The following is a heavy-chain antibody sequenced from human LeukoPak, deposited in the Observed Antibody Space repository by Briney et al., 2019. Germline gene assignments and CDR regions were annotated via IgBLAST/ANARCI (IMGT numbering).Heavy chain of an antibody. J-gene: IGHJ4*02. CDR3: ARDRYYDSSGYCGY. V-gene: IGHV3-11*04. D-gene: IGHD3-22*01. CDR1: GFTFSDYY. CDR2: ISSSGSTI. Sequence: GGSLRLSCAASGFTFSDYYMSWIRQAPGKGLEWVSYISSSGSTIYYVDSVKGRFTISRDNAKNSLYLQMNSLRAEDTAVYYCARDRYYDSSGYCGYWGQGTLVTVSS.